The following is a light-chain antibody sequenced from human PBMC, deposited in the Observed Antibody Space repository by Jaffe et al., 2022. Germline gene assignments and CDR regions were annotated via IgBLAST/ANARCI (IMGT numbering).Light chain of an antibody. CDR2: GAS. CDR3: QQYGSSPWEAVT. J-gene: IGKJ4*01. Sequence: EIVLTQSPGTLSLSPGERATLSCRASQSVSSSYLAWYQQKPGQAPRLLIYGASSRATGIPDRFSGSGSGTDFTLTISRLEPEDFAVYYCQQYGSSPWEAVTFGGGTKVEIK. V-gene: IGKV3-20*01. CDR1: QSVSSSY.